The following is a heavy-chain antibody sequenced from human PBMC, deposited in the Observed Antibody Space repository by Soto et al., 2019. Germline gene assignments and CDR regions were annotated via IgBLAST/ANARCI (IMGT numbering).Heavy chain of an antibody. V-gene: IGHV1-69*01. J-gene: IGHJ4*02. CDR3: ARGSAPAATPYYFDY. Sequence: QVHLVQSGAEVKKPGSSVKVSCKAVGVTFSTYAISWVRQAPGQGLEWMGGIIPIFGTANYAQKFQGRVTITADVSTITAYMPLSGLRSEDSAVYYCARGSAPAATPYYFDYWVQGTLVTVSS. CDR1: GVTFSTYA. CDR2: IIPIFGTA.